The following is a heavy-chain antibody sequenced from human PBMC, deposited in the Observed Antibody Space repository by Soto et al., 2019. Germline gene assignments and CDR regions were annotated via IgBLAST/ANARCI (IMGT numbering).Heavy chain of an antibody. CDR2: IRNKDRGYTT. CDR3: SDLGTWFVP. CDR1: GSSFNDHY. Sequence: EEQLAESGGGLVQPGGSLRLSCAGSGSSFNDHYIDWVRQAPGKGLEWIGQIRNKDRGYTTEYAASVRGRFTISRDDSSNSLYLHMTSLKTEDTAVYYRSDLGTWFVPWGQGTLVTVSS. J-gene: IGHJ5*02. V-gene: IGHV3-72*01.